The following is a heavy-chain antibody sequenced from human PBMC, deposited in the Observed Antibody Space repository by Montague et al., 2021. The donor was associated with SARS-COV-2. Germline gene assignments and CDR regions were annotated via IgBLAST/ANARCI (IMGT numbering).Heavy chain of an antibody. CDR3: ARAVIYGGYAFAYFDF. CDR2: VYTTGXT. CDR1: GGSISSDSYY. D-gene: IGHD5-12*01. J-gene: IGHJ4*02. Sequence: TLSLTCTVSGGSISSDSYYWSWIRQPAGKGLKWIGRVYTTGXTXYXXXXKXRVTISGGTSRNQFSLRLTSVTAADTAMYYCARAVIYGGYAFAYFDFWGQGVLVTVSS. V-gene: IGHV4-61*02.